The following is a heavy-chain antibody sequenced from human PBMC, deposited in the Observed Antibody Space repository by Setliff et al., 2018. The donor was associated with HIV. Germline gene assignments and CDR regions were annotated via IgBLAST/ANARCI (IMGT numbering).Heavy chain of an antibody. CDR3: ARGGARDVLLGFGLYYYDS. D-gene: IGHD3-10*01. CDR1: GFPFSNFW. V-gene: IGHV3-7*03. Sequence: PGGSLRLSCAASGFPFSNFWMSWVRQAPGKGLEWVAHIKPDGSEKYYADAVRDRFTLSRDNAGTSLYLHVDSLRPEDTAVYYCARGGARDVLLGFGLYYYDSWGQGTLITVSS. CDR2: IKPDGSEK. J-gene: IGHJ4*02.